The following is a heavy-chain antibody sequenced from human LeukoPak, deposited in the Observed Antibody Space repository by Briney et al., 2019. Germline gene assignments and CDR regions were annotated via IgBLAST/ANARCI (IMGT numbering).Heavy chain of an antibody. D-gene: IGHD3-10*01. CDR1: GFTFSSYA. CDR3: AKDVRLVRGVNYGSIIDYFDY. J-gene: IGHJ4*02. Sequence: GGSLRLSCAASGFTFSSYAMSWVRQAPGKGLEWVSAISGSGGSTYYADSVRGRFTISRDNSKNTLYLQMNSLRAEDTAVYYCAKDVRLVRGVNYGSIIDYFDYWGQGTLVTVSS. V-gene: IGHV3-23*01. CDR2: ISGSGGST.